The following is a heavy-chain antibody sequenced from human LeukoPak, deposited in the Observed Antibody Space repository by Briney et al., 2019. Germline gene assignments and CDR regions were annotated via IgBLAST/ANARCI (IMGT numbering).Heavy chain of an antibody. J-gene: IGHJ5*02. D-gene: IGHD1-26*01. CDR2: ISGSGYFT. CDR3: AKRLGATSNWFDP. V-gene: IGHV3-23*01. Sequence: GGSLRLSCAASGFTFSSYAMSWVRQAPGKGLEWVSGISGSGYFTYYAGSVKGRFTISRDNSKNTLYLQMNSLRAEDTAVYYCAKRLGATSNWFDPWGQGTLVTVSS. CDR1: GFTFSSYA.